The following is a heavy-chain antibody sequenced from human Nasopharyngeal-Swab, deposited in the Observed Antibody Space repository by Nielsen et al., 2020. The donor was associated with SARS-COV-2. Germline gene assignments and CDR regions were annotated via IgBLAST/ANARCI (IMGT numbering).Heavy chain of an antibody. D-gene: IGHD2-15*01. CDR2: IYYSGST. V-gene: IGHV4-39*01. CDR1: GGSISSSSYY. Sequence: GSLRLSCTVSGGSISSSSYYWGWIRQPPGKGPEWIGSIYYSGSTYYNPSLKSRVTISVDTSKNQFSLKLSSVTAADTAVYYCARHWEVVVAANSAWFDPWGQGTLVTVSS. J-gene: IGHJ5*02. CDR3: ARHWEVVVAANSAWFDP.